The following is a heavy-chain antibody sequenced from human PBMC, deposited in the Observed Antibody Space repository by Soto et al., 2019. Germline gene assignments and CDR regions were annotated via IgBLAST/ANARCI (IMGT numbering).Heavy chain of an antibody. Sequence: PGESLKISCKGSGYSFTSYWIGWVRQMPGKGLEWMGIIYPGDSDTRYSPSFQGQVTISADKSISTAYLQWSSLKASDTAMYYCARQASGVVVPAAINYWGQGTLVTVSS. V-gene: IGHV5-51*01. CDR2: IYPGDSDT. CDR3: ARQASGVVVPAAINY. J-gene: IGHJ4*02. D-gene: IGHD2-2*01. CDR1: GYSFTSYW.